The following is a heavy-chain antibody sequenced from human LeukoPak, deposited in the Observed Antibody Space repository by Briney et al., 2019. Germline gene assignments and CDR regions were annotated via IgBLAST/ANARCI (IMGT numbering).Heavy chain of an antibody. CDR2: IYYSGST. J-gene: IGHJ4*02. D-gene: IGHD2-2*01. CDR1: GGSISSSSYY. CDR3: ARPKYCSSTSCYGFDY. Sequence: SQTLSLTCTVSGGSISSSSYYWGRIRQPPGKGLEWIGSIYYSGSTYYNPSLKSRVTISVDTSKNQFSLKLTSVTAADTAVYYCARPKYCSSTSCYGFDYWGQGTLVTVSS. V-gene: IGHV4-39*01.